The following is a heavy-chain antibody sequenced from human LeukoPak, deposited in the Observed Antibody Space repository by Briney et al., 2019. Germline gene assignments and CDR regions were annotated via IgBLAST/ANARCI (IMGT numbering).Heavy chain of an antibody. J-gene: IGHJ4*02. Sequence: SETLSLTSTVSGGSVTSYYWSWIRQPPRKGLEWIGNIHYSGSSGSTNYNPSLKSRVTTSVDTSTNQLSLRLSSVTAADTAVYYCARVSDLAAAGTYDYWGQGTLVTVSS. V-gene: IGHV4-59*02. CDR1: GGSVTSYY. CDR3: ARVSDLAAAGTYDY. D-gene: IGHD6-13*01. CDR2: IHYSGSSGST.